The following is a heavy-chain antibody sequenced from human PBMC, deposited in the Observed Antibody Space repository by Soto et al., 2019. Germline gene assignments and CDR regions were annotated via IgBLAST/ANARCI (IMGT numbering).Heavy chain of an antibody. D-gene: IGHD1-26*01. CDR3: ATLGSTSGNSFDN. V-gene: IGHV4-31*03. Sequence: QVQLQESGPGLVEPSQTLSLTCTVSGGSIRGGGHYWTWIRHRPGKGLECIGYINYSGSTYYNPSPRSRVNISVRPSQGPISLKLSSLTAAATALYYWATLGSTSGNSFDNWGQGTLVTVSS. J-gene: IGHJ4*02. CDR1: GGSIRGGGHY. CDR2: INYSGST.